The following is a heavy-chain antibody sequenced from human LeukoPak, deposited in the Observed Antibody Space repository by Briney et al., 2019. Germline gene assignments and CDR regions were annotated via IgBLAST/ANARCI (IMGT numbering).Heavy chain of an antibody. D-gene: IGHD3-16*02. CDR3: AKDYDYVWGSYRPTGFDY. J-gene: IGHJ4*02. Sequence: GGSLRLSCAASGFTFSSYAMSWVRQAPGKGLEWVSAISGSGGSTYYADSVKGRFTISRDNSKNTLYLQMDSLRAEDTAVYYCAKDYDYVWGSYRPTGFDYWGQGTLVTVSS. CDR2: ISGSGGST. V-gene: IGHV3-23*01. CDR1: GFTFSSYA.